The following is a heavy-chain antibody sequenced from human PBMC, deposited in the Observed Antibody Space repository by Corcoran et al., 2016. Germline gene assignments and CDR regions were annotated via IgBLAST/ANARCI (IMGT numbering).Heavy chain of an antibody. CDR3: ARDQAREDIVVVPAAIGWWFDP. CDR1: GYTFTSYD. CDR2: INPSGGSP. J-gene: IGHJ5*02. V-gene: IGHV1-46*01. Sequence: QVQLVQSGAEVKKPGASVKVSCKASGYTFTSYDMHWVRQAPGQGLEWMGIINPSGGSPSYAQKFQGRVTMTRDTSTSTVYMELSSLRSADTAVYYCARDQAREDIVVVPAAIGWWFDPWGQGTLVTVSS. D-gene: IGHD2-2*01.